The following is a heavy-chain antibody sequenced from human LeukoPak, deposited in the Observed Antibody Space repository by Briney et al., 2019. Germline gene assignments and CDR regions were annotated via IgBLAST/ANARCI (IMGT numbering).Heavy chain of an antibody. CDR3: ARNRAPEYYYYMDV. D-gene: IGHD3-10*01. Sequence: PSETLSLTCTVSGGSISSGSYYWSWIRQPAGKGLEWIGRIYTSGSTNYNPSLKGRVTISVDTSKNQFSLKLSSVTAADTAVYYCARNRAPEYYYYMDVWGKGTTVTVSS. V-gene: IGHV4-61*02. CDR2: IYTSGST. CDR1: GGSISSGSYY. J-gene: IGHJ6*03.